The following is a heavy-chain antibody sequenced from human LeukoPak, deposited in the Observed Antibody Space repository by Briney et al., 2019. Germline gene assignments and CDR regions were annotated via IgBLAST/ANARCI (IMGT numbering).Heavy chain of an antibody. Sequence: GGSLRLSCAASGFTVSSNYMSWVRQAPGKRLEWVSVIYSGGSTYYADSVKGRFTISRDNSKNTLYLQMNSLRAEDTAVYYCARKVSYSGYDYLDYWGQGTLVTVSS. V-gene: IGHV3-66*02. CDR3: ARKVSYSGYDYLDY. D-gene: IGHD5-12*01. J-gene: IGHJ4*02. CDR2: IYSGGST. CDR1: GFTVSSNY.